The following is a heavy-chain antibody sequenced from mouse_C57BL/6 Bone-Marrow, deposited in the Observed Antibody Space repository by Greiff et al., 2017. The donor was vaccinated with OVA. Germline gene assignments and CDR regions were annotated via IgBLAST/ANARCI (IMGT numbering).Heavy chain of an antibody. CDR1: GYTFTEYT. D-gene: IGHD1-1*01. J-gene: IGHJ1*03. V-gene: IGHV1-62-2*01. CDR2: FYPGSGSI. Sequence: QVQLKESGAELVKPGASVKLSCKASGYTFTEYTIHWVKQRSGQGLEWIGWFYPGSGSIKYNEKFKDKATLTADKSSSTVYMELSRLTSEDSAVYICARREGIYYYGERYFDVGGTGTTVTVSS. CDR3: ARREGIYYYGERYFDV.